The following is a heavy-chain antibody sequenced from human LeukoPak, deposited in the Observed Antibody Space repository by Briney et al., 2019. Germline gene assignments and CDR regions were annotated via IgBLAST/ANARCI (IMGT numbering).Heavy chain of an antibody. Sequence: SETLSLTCTVSGGSISSYYWSWIRQPAGNGLEWIGRIYSTGSTNYNPSLKSRVTMSVDTSKNQFSLRLRSVTAADTAVYYCAGQIASAGTAGFDFWGQGALVTVSS. V-gene: IGHV4-4*07. CDR3: AGQIASAGTAGFDF. CDR2: IYSTGST. CDR1: GGSISSYY. D-gene: IGHD6-13*01. J-gene: IGHJ4*02.